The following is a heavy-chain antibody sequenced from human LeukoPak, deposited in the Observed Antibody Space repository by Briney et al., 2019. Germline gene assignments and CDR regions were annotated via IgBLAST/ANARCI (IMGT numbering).Heavy chain of an antibody. J-gene: IGHJ3*02. D-gene: IGHD3-10*01. V-gene: IGHV1-46*01. CDR3: ARDRDTMVRGVIITNAWGAFDI. Sequence: ASVKVSCKASGYTFTSYYMHWVRQAPGQGLEWMGIINPSGGSTSYAQKFQGRVTMTRDMSTSTAYMELSRLRSDDTAVYYCARDRDTMVRGVIITNAWGAFDIWGQGTMVTVSS. CDR1: GYTFTSYY. CDR2: INPSGGST.